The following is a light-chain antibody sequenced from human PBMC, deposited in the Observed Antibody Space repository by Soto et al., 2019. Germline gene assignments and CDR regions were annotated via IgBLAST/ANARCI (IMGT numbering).Light chain of an antibody. CDR1: SSDVGGYDY. CDR3: SSYTSSITLV. Sequence: QSALTQPASVSGSPGQSITISCTGTSSDVGGYDYVSWYQQHPGKAPKLMLYDVNNRPSGASNRFSGSKSGNTASLTISGLQAEDEADYYCSSYTSSITLVFGAGTKLTVL. CDR2: DVN. J-gene: IGLJ2*01. V-gene: IGLV2-14*03.